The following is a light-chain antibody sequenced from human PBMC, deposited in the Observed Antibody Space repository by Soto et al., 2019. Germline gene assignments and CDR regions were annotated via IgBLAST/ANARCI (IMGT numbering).Light chain of an antibody. CDR1: SSNIGAGYD. V-gene: IGLV1-40*01. CDR2: GNS. CDR3: QSYDSSLSAYVV. Sequence: QSVLTQPPSVSGAPGQRVTISCTGSSSNIGAGYDVHWYQQLPGTAPKLIIYGNSNRPSGVPDRFSGSKSGTSASLAITGLQAEYEADYYYQSYDSSLSAYVVFGGGTKLTVL. J-gene: IGLJ2*01.